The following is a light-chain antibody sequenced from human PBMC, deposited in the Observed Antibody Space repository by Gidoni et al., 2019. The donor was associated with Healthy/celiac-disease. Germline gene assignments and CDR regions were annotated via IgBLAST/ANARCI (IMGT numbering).Light chain of an antibody. V-gene: IGKV3-15*01. CDR2: GAS. CDR3: QQYSNWPPET. CDR1: QSVSSN. J-gene: IGKJ1*01. Sequence: EIVLPQSPATLSVSPGERATCSCRASQSVSSNLAWYQQKPGQAPRLLIYGASTRATGIPARFSGSGSGTEFTLTISSLQSEDFAVYYCQQYSNWPPETFGQGTKVEIK.